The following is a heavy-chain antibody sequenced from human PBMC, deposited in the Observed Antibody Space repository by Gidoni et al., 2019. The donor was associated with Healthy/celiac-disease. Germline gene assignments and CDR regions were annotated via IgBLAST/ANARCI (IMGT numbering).Heavy chain of an antibody. D-gene: IGHD5-18*01. J-gene: IGHJ6*02. CDR1: GFTFSSYA. CDR3: ARANTAMVHVDV. Sequence: QVQLVESGGGVVQPGRSLRLSCAASGFTFSSYAMHWFRQAPGKGLEWVAVISYDGSNKYYADSVKGRFTISRDNSKNTLYLQMNSLRAEDTAVYYCARANTAMVHVDVWGQGTTVTVSS. V-gene: IGHV3-30-3*01. CDR2: ISYDGSNK.